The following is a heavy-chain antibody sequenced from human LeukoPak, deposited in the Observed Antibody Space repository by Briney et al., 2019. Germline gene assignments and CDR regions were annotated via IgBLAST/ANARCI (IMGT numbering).Heavy chain of an antibody. CDR2: INPNSGGT. Sequence: ASVKVSCKASGYTFTGYYMHWVRQAPGQGLEWMGWINPNSGGTNYAQKFQGRVTMTRDTSISTAYMELSRLRSDDTAVYYCAGESVETTVTPDYYMDVWGKGTTVTVSS. CDR1: GYTFTGYY. V-gene: IGHV1-2*02. D-gene: IGHD4-11*01. J-gene: IGHJ6*03. CDR3: AGESVETTVTPDYYMDV.